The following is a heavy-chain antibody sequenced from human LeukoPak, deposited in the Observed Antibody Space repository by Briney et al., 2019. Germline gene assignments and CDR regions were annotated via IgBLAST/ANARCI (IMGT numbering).Heavy chain of an antibody. CDR3: ATGGRSGMAFDF. CDR2: IYGGGNT. CDR1: GFIVTSNY. V-gene: IGHV3-53*01. Sequence: GGSLRLSCSFSGFIVTSNYMAWVRQSAGKGLQWISFIYGGGNTLYADSVRDRFSISRDNSKSTLYLQMNSLRVEDTAVYYCATGGRSGMAFDFWGQGTLVTVSS. D-gene: IGHD2-8*01. J-gene: IGHJ4*02.